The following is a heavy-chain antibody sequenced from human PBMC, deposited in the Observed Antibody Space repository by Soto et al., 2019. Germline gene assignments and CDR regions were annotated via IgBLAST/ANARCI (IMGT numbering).Heavy chain of an antibody. J-gene: IGHJ6*03. CDR1: GFTVSSNY. V-gene: IGHV3-53*04. CDR3: ARGVRYVTAYYYMDV. Sequence: PGGSLRLSCAASGFTVSSNYMSWVLQAPGKGLEWVSVIYSGGSTYYADSVKGRFTISRHNSKNTLYLQMNSLRAEDTAVYYCARGVRYVTAYYYMDVWGKGTTVTVSS. D-gene: IGHD3-16*01. CDR2: IYSGGST.